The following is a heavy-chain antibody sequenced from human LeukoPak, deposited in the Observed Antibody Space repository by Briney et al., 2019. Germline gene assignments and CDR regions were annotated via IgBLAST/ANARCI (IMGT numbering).Heavy chain of an antibody. J-gene: IGHJ4*02. D-gene: IGHD1-26*01. V-gene: IGHV1-69*01. CDR3: ASLSGSYLRVAYYFDY. CDR2: IIPIFGTA. Sequence: GASVTVSCKASGGTFSSYAISWVRQAPGQGLEWMGGIIPIFGTANYAQKFQGRVTITADESTSTAYMELSSLRSEDTAVYYCASLSGSYLRVAYYFDYWGQGTLVTVSS. CDR1: GGTFSSYA.